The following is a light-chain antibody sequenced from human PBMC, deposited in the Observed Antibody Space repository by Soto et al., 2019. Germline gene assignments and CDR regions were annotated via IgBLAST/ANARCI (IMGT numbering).Light chain of an antibody. CDR2: GAS. CDR1: QSVSSSY. Sequence: EIVLTQSPGTLSLSPGERSTLSCRAIQSVSSSYLAWYQQKPGQAPRLLIYGASTRATGLPARFSGSGSGTDFTLTISSLQSEDFAVYYCQQYNTWPPITFGQGTRLEI. J-gene: IGKJ5*01. CDR3: QQYNTWPPIT. V-gene: IGKV3-15*01.